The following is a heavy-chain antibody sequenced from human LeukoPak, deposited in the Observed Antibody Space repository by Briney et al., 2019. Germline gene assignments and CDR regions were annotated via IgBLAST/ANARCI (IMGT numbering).Heavy chain of an antibody. V-gene: IGHV3-48*03. CDR3: ARDQEEWLVLLFFDY. J-gene: IGHJ4*02. Sequence: PGGSLRLSCAASGFSFSDYEMNWVRQAPGKGLEWISYISTSGSTIHYADSVKGRFTISRDNAKNSLYLQMNSLRAEDTAVYYCARDQEEWLVLLFFDYWGQGTLVTVSS. D-gene: IGHD6-19*01. CDR2: ISTSGSTI. CDR1: GFSFSDYE.